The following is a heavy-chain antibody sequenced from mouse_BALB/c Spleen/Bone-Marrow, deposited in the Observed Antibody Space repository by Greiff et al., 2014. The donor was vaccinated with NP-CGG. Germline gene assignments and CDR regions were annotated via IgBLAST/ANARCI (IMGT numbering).Heavy chain of an antibody. CDR1: GYAFTNYL. Sequence: QVQLKHSGPELVRPGTSVKVSCKASGYAFTNYLMEWIKQRPGQGPEWIGVINPGSGGTNYNEKFKGKATLTADKSSSTAYMQLSSLTSDDSAVYFCARRIYYAMGYWGQGTTLTVSS. CDR2: INPGSGGT. V-gene: IGHV1-54*01. CDR3: ARRIYYAMGY. D-gene: IGHD2-1*01. J-gene: IGHJ2*01.